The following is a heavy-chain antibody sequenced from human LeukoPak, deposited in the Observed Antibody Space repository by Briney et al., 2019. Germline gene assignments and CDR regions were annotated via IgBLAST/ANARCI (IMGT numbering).Heavy chain of an antibody. CDR3: AKLVNYYGSGSYYFDY. J-gene: IGHJ4*02. V-gene: IGHV3-23*01. D-gene: IGHD3-10*01. Sequence: GGSLRLSCAASGFTFSSYAMSWVRQAPGKGLEWVSAISGSGGSTYYADSVKGRFTISRDNSKNTLYLQMNSLRAEDTAVCYCAKLVNYYGSGSYYFDYWGQGTLVTVSS. CDR1: GFTFSSYA. CDR2: ISGSGGST.